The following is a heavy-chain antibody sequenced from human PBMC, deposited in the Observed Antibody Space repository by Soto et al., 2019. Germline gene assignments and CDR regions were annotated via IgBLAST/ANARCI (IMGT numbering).Heavy chain of an antibody. Sequence: PGGSLRLSCVGSGFSFSDHSMNWVRRAPGKGLQWVSYISGSGDNIHYADSVKGRFTVSRDNAKNTLFLRMNSLRDDDTAMYYCARLPKGSLVTAWGQGTLVTVS. CDR2: ISGSGDNI. J-gene: IGHJ4*02. CDR1: GFSFSDHS. CDR3: ARLPKGSLVTA. V-gene: IGHV3-48*02. D-gene: IGHD2-21*02.